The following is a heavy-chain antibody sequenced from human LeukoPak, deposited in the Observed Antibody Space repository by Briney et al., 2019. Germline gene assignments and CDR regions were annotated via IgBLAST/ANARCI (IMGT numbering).Heavy chain of an antibody. Sequence: GSSVKVSCKASGGTFSSYAISWVRQAPGQGLEWMGGIIPIFGTANYAQKFQGRVTITAAESTSTAYMELTRLRSDDTAVYYCAREGCSSTSCYWFDPWGQGTLVTVSS. V-gene: IGHV1-69*01. CDR2: IIPIFGTA. CDR1: GGTFSSYA. D-gene: IGHD2-2*01. CDR3: AREGCSSTSCYWFDP. J-gene: IGHJ5*02.